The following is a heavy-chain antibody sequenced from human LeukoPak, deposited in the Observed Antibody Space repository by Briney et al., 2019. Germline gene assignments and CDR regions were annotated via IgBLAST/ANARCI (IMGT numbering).Heavy chain of an antibody. CDR2: IIPILGIA. V-gene: IGHV1-69*04. Sequence: SVKVSCKASGGTFSSYAISWVRQAPGQGLEWMGRIIPILGIANYAQKFQGRVTITADKSTSTAYMELSSLRSEDTAVYYCARDRGFAVAYYGMDVWGQGTTVTVSS. D-gene: IGHD3-10*01. J-gene: IGHJ6*02. CDR3: ARDRGFAVAYYGMDV. CDR1: GGTFSSYA.